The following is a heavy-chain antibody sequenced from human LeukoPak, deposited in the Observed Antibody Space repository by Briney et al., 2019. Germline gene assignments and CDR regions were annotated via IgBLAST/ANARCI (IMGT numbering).Heavy chain of an antibody. D-gene: IGHD6-13*01. CDR2: ISAYNGNT. Sequence: GASVKVSCKASGYTFTSYGISWVRQAPGQGLEWMGWISAYNGNTNYAQKLQGRVTMTTDTSTSTAYMELRSLRSDDTAVYYCATSSSWYEGGYYFDYWGQGTLVTVSS. CDR3: ATSSSWYEGGYYFDY. CDR1: GYTFTSYG. J-gene: IGHJ4*02. V-gene: IGHV1-18*01.